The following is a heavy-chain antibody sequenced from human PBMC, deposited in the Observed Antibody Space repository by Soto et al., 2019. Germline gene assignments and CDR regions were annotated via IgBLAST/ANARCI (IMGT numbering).Heavy chain of an antibody. CDR1: GGTFSDHA. CDR2: INPFFKGT. D-gene: IGHD3-9*01. V-gene: IGHV1-69*01. J-gene: IGHJ6*02. Sequence: QVQLVQSGTEVKMPGSSVKVSCKAFGGTFSDHAVSWVRQAPGQGLEWMGVINPFFKGTKYAQKFQGRLTITADDSTSTAYMDLYSLISEYTAVYYCARDVQVHYFDNTYHYYAMDVWGQGTTVIVSS. CDR3: ARDVQVHYFDNTYHYYAMDV.